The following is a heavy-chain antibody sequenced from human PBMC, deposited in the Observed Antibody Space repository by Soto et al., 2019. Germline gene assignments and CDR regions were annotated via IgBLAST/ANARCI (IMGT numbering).Heavy chain of an antibody. D-gene: IGHD3-3*01. V-gene: IGHV3-7*03. CDR2: IKQDGSEN. CDR1: GFTFSSYC. CDR3: ARENSITICGVEYYYGMDV. Sequence: GGSLRLSCAASGFTFSSYCMSWVRQAPGKXLEWMANIKQDGSENYYVASVKGRFTISRDNAKNSLYLQMNSLRAEDTAVYYCARENSITICGVEYYYGMDVWGQGTMVTVSS. J-gene: IGHJ6*02.